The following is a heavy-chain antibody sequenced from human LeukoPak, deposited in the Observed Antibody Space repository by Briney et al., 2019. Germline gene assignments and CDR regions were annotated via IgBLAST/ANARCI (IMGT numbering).Heavy chain of an antibody. CDR2: ISYDGSNK. V-gene: IGHV3-30-3*01. CDR3: ARDPRGGYHY. Sequence: GGSLRLSCAASGFTFSSYAMHWVRQAPGKGLEWVAVISYDGSNKYYADSVKGRFTTSRDNSKNTLYLQMNSLRAEDTAVYYCARDPRGGYHYWGQGTLVTVSS. J-gene: IGHJ4*02. D-gene: IGHD3-10*01. CDR1: GFTFSSYA.